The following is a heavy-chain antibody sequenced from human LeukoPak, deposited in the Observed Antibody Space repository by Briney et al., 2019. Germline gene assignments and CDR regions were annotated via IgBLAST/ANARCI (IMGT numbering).Heavy chain of an antibody. CDR1: GFTVSRNY. CDR2: IYSGGGT. V-gene: IGHV3-53*01. D-gene: IGHD1-26*01. Sequence: PGGSLTLSCAVSGFTVSRNYMNWVRQAPGKGLEWVSLIYSGGGTEYADSVRGRFTISRDNSKNTLFLQMNSLRAEDTAVYYCARKTDTTVGGDYWGRGTLVTVSS. J-gene: IGHJ4*02. CDR3: ARKTDTTVGGDY.